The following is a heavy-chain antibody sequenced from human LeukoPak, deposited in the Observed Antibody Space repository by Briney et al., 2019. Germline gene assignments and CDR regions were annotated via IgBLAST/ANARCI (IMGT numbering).Heavy chain of an antibody. D-gene: IGHD3-16*01. J-gene: IGHJ6*02. CDR2: MNQDGSEK. V-gene: IGHV3-7*01. CDR3: ATYTHWVAGDV. Sequence: PGGSLRLSCAASGFTFSDSWMSWVRQAPGKGLEWVANMNQDGSEKDYVDSVKGRFTISRDNARNSLYLQMGSLRAEDTVVYYCATYTHWVAGDVWGQGTTVTVSS. CDR1: GFTFSDSW.